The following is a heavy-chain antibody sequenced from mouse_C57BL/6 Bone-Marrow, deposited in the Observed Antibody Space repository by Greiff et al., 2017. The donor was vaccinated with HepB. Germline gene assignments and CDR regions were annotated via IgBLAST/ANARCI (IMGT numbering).Heavy chain of an antibody. CDR2: IDPENGDT. V-gene: IGHV14-4*01. J-gene: IGHJ3*01. Sequence: VQLQQSGAELVRPGASVKLSCTASGFNIKDDYMHWVKQRPEQGLEWIGWIDPENGDTEYASKFQGKATITADTSSNTAYLQLSSLTSEDTAVYYCTTGDRGFAYWGQGTLVTVSA. CDR1: GFNIKDDY. CDR3: TTGDRGFAY.